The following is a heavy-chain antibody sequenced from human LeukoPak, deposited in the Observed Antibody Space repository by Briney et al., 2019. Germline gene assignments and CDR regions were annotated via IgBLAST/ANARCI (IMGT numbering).Heavy chain of an antibody. CDR2: IYSAGST. Sequence: GGSLRLSCAASEFTFSSYGMHWVRQAPGKGLEWVSVIYSAGSTYYADSVRGRFTTSRDTSKNTLYLEMNSLRPEDTAVYYCARDRYSSGWWSFDYWGQGALVTVSS. J-gene: IGHJ4*02. CDR3: ARDRYSSGWWSFDY. CDR1: EFTFSSYG. V-gene: IGHV3-53*01. D-gene: IGHD6-19*01.